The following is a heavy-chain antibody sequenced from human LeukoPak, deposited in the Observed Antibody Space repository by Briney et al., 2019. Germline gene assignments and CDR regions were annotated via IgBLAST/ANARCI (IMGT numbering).Heavy chain of an antibody. D-gene: IGHD2-2*01. CDR3: ASARGYCGSAECYEYFQH. V-gene: IGHV3-53*01. Sequence: GGSLRLSCAASGVTVGTNSMSWARQSPGKGLEWVSVIYSGGSTYNADSLNGRFTVSRDNSRNTLFLQMNNLRAEDTALYFCASARGYCGSAECYEYFQHWGQGTLVIVSS. CDR2: IYSGGST. J-gene: IGHJ1*01. CDR1: GVTVGTNS.